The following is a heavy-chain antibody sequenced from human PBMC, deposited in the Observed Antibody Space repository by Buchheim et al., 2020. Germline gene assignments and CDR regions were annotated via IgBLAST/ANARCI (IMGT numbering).Heavy chain of an antibody. D-gene: IGHD3-9*01. Sequence: EVQLVESGGGLVQPGGSLRLSCAGSGFIFSSHWMHWVRQAPGKGLMWVSGINSDGSFTTYADSVKGRSTISRDNAKNTLYLQMNSLRAEDTAVYYCVRGYDTWGQGTL. V-gene: IGHV3-74*03. CDR3: VRGYDT. J-gene: IGHJ5*02. CDR2: INSDGSFT. CDR1: GFIFSSHW.